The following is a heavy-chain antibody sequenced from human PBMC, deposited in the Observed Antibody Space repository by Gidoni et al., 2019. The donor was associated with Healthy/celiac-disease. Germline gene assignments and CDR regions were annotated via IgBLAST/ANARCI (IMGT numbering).Heavy chain of an antibody. D-gene: IGHD3-9*01. CDR2: ISSSGSTI. V-gene: IGHV3-11*01. J-gene: IGHJ4*02. CDR3: ARDGVLRYFDWLFNFDY. CDR1: GCAFSDYD. Sequence: QVQLVESGGGWVKPGGSLRLSGAASGCAFSDYDMSWIRQAPGKGLEWVSYISSSGSTIYYADSGKGRFTISRDNAKNSLYLQMNSLGAEATAVYYCARDGVLRYFDWLFNFDYWGQGTLVTVSS.